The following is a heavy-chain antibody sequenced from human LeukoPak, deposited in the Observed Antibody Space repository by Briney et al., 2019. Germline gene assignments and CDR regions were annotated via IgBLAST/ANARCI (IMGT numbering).Heavy chain of an antibody. V-gene: IGHV4-4*02. CDR3: ARPGYSSGWYEVDY. Sequence: SETLSLTCAVSGGSISSSNWWSWVRQPPGKGLEWIGEIYHSGSTNYNPSLKSRVTISVDTSKNQFSLKLSSVTAADTAVYYCARPGYSSGWYEVDYWGQGTLVTVSS. CDR1: GGSISSSNW. CDR2: IYHSGST. J-gene: IGHJ4*02. D-gene: IGHD6-19*01.